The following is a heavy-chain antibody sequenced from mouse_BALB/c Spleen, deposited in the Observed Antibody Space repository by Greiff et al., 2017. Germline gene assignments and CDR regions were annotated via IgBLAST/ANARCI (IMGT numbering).Heavy chain of an antibody. CDR3: ARESNCNFDY. Sequence: EVQGVESGGGLVQPGGSRKLSCAASGFTFSSFGMHWVRQAPEKGLEWVAYISSGSSTIYYADTVKGRFTISRDNPKNTLFLQMTSLRSEDTAMYYCARESNCNFDYWGQGTTLTVSS. CDR1: GFTFSSFG. V-gene: IGHV5-17*02. CDR2: ISSGSSTI. J-gene: IGHJ2*01.